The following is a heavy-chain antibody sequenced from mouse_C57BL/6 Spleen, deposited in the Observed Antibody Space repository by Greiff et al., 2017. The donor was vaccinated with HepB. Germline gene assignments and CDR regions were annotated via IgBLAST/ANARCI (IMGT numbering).Heavy chain of an antibody. D-gene: IGHD2-1*01. J-gene: IGHJ4*01. CDR1: GFTFSSYA. CDR2: ISDGGSYT. V-gene: IGHV5-4*01. CDR3: ARVYGNYAMDY. Sequence: EVQGVESGGGLVKPGGSLKLSCAASGFTFSSYAMSWVRQTPEKRLEWVATISDGGSYTYYPDNVKGRFTISRDNAKNNLYLQMSHLKSEDTAMYYCARVYGNYAMDYWGQGTSVTVSS.